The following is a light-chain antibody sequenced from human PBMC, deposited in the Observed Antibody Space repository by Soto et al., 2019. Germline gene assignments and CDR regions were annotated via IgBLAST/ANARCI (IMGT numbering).Light chain of an antibody. Sequence: EIVLTQSPGTLSLSPGERATLSCRASQSVTRSFLAWYQQKPGQAPRLLIFGASSRATGIPDRFSGSGSGTDFTLTISRLEPEHFAVYYCHQYGSSPQAFGPGTKVDIK. V-gene: IGKV3-20*01. J-gene: IGKJ3*01. CDR1: QSVTRSF. CDR2: GAS. CDR3: HQYGSSPQA.